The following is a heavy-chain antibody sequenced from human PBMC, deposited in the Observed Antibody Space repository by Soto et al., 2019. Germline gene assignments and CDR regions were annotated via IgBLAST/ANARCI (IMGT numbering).Heavy chain of an antibody. CDR1: GFTFDDYA. CDR2: IKWNSCSI. J-gene: IGHJ1*01. CDR3: VKDESINWYSGHFRH. D-gene: IGHD6-13*01. Sequence: EVQLVESGGGLVQPGRSLRLSCAASGFTFDDYAMHWVRQVPGKGLEWVSVIKWNSCSIGYGDSVKGRFAITRDNAKNALHLQMNSLSAEDTAFYYCVKDESINWYSGHFRHWGQGTLVTVS. V-gene: IGHV3-9*01.